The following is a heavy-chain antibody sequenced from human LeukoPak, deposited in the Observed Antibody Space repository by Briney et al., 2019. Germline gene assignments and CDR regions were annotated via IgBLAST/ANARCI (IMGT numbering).Heavy chain of an antibody. CDR1: GFTFSSVL. D-gene: IGHD1-14*01. V-gene: IGHV3-15*01. CDR2: IRKTVDGGTA. Sequence: GGSLRLSCTASGFTFSSVLMSWVRQAPGKGLQWVGRIRKTVDGGTADYAAPVQGRFSISRDDSKKTLYLQMNSLKTEDTAVYYCTTGGSTAGNWGQGTLVTVSS. CDR3: TTGGSTAGN. J-gene: IGHJ4*02.